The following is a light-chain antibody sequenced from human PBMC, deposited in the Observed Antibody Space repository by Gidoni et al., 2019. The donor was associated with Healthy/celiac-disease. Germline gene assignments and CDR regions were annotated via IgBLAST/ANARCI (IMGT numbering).Light chain of an antibody. V-gene: IGKV1-33*01. Sequence: IQMTQSPSSLSASVGDRVTITCQASQDISNYLNWYQQKPGKAPKLLIYDASNFETGVPSRFSGSGSGTDFTFTISSLQPEDIATYYCQQYDNLPYTFGQGPKLEIK. CDR3: QQYDNLPYT. J-gene: IGKJ2*01. CDR1: QDISNY. CDR2: DAS.